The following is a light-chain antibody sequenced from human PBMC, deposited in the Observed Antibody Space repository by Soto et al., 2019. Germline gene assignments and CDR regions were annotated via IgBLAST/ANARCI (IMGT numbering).Light chain of an antibody. V-gene: IGKV3-15*01. CDR2: DAS. CDR3: QQCNWPLT. Sequence: EIVMTQSPATPSVSPGERATLSCRASQSVSSNLAWYQQKPGQAPRLLIYDASTRATGIPDRFSGSGSETEFTLTISSLQSEDFAVYYCQQCNWPLTFGGGTKVEIK. J-gene: IGKJ4*01. CDR1: QSVSSN.